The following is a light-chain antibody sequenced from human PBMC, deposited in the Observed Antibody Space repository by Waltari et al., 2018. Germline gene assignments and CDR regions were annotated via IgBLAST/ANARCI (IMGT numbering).Light chain of an antibody. CDR3: QQFNTWYS. J-gene: IGKJ2*01. Sequence: EIVMTQSPATLSVSPGGGATLSCRASRAIASNVAWDQQKPGQPLRLLIFDASTRATGIPERFSGSWSGTEFTLTISSLQSEDSAVYFCQQFNTWYSFGQGTKLEI. V-gene: IGKV3-15*01. CDR1: RAIASN. CDR2: DAS.